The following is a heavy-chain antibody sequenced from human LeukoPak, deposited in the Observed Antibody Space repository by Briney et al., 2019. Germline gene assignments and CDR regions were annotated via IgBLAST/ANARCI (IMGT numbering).Heavy chain of an antibody. V-gene: IGHV3-23*01. Sequence: GGSLRLSCAASGFTFSSYAMSWVRQAPGKGLEWVSAISGSGGSTYYADSVKGRFTISRDNSKNTLYLQMNSLRAEDTAVYYCAKVSTGYCSGGSCHNNFDYWGQGTLVTVSS. CDR3: AKVSTGYCSGGSCHNNFDY. CDR1: GFTFSSYA. J-gene: IGHJ4*02. CDR2: ISGSGGST. D-gene: IGHD2-15*01.